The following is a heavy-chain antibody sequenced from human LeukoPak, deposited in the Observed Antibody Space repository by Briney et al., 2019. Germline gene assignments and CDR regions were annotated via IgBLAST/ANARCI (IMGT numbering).Heavy chain of an antibody. V-gene: IGHV3-48*03. CDR1: EFTFSSYE. Sequence: GGSLRLSCAASEFTFSSYEMNWVRQAPGKGLEWVSYISSSGSTIYYADSVKGRFTISRDDAKNSLYLQMNSLRAEDTAVYYCAELGITMIGGVWGKGTTVTISS. CDR3: AELGITMIGGV. D-gene: IGHD3-10*02. CDR2: ISSSGSTI. J-gene: IGHJ6*04.